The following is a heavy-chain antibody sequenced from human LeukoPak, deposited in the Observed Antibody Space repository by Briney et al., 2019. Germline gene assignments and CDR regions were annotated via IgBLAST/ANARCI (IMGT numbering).Heavy chain of an antibody. CDR2: INHSGST. CDR1: GGSFSGYY. Sequence: SETLSLTCAVYGGSFSGYYWSLIRQPPGKGLEWIGEINHSGSTNYNPSLKSRVTISVDTSKNQFSLKLSSVTAADTAVYYCARDRYSSGWYYFDYWGQGTLVTVSS. D-gene: IGHD6-19*01. J-gene: IGHJ4*02. CDR3: ARDRYSSGWYYFDY. V-gene: IGHV4-34*01.